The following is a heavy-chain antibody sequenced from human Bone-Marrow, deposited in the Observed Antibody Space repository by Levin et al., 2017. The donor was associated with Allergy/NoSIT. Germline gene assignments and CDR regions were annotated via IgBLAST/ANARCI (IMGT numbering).Heavy chain of an antibody. CDR3: TTGPNDGGF. CDR2: IKSKTDGGTS. J-gene: IGHJ3*01. D-gene: IGHD3-16*01. Sequence: SCAASGFTFSDAWMTWVRQAPGKGLEWVGRIKSKTDGGTSDYAAPVKGRFTISRDNSKNTLYLQINSLKIEDTAVYYCTTGPNDGGFWGQGTMVTVSS. CDR1: GFTFSDAW. V-gene: IGHV3-15*01.